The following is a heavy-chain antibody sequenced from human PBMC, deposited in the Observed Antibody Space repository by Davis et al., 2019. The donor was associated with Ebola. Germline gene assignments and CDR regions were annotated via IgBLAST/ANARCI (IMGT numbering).Heavy chain of an antibody. J-gene: IGHJ6*02. CDR2: IRSKANSYAT. CDR3: ARDKRSSWYGGMDV. Sequence: GGSLRLSCAASGFTFSGSAMHWVRQASGKGLEWVGRIRSKANSYATAYAASVKGRFTISRDDSKNTAYLQMNSLKTEDTAVYYCARDKRSSWYGGMDVWGQGTTVTVSS. CDR1: GFTFSGSA. D-gene: IGHD6-19*01. V-gene: IGHV3-73*01.